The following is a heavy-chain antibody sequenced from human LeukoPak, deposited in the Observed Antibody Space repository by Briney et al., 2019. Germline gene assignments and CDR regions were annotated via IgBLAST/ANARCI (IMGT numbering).Heavy chain of an antibody. V-gene: IGHV4-34*01. CDR1: DGSFSGYY. J-gene: IGHJ4*02. D-gene: IGHD3/OR15-3a*01. CDR3: ARHGSAPDWLFPPGTFDY. CDR2: INHSGST. Sequence: SETLSLTCAVYDGSFSGYYWSWIRQPPGKGLEWIGEINHSGSTNYNPSLKSRVTISVDTSKNQFSLKPSSVTAADTAVYYCARHGSAPDWLFPPGTFDYWGQGTLVTVSS.